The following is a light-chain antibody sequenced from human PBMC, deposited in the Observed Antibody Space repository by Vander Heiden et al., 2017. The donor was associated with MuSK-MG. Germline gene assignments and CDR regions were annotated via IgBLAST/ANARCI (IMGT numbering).Light chain of an antibody. Sequence: DIQMTQSPSTLSASVGDRVTITCRASQSISSWLAWYQQKPGKAPKLLIYKASRGESGVPSRFSGSGSGTEFTLTSSSLQPDDFATYYCQQYNSYNTFGQGTKVEIK. CDR2: KAS. V-gene: IGKV1-5*03. J-gene: IGKJ1*01. CDR3: QQYNSYNT. CDR1: QSISSW.